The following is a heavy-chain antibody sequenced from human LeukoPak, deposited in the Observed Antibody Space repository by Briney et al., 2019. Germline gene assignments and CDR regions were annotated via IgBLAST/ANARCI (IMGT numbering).Heavy chain of an antibody. J-gene: IGHJ4*02. V-gene: IGHV3-74*01. D-gene: IGHD3-10*01. CDR2: INSDGSST. CDR1: GFTFSSYC. CDR3: ASLTYYYGSGKLD. Sequence: GGTLRLYCAASGFTFSSYCRHWVRQAQGKGLVWVSRINSDGSSTSYADSVKGRFTISRDNAKNTLYLQMNSLRAEDTAVYYCASLTYYYGSGKLDWGQGTLVTVSS.